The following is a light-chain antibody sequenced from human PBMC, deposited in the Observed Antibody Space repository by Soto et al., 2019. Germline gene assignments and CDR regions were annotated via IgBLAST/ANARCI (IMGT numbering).Light chain of an antibody. V-gene: IGKV3-20*01. CDR1: QSVSSSY. J-gene: IGKJ2*01. Sequence: EIVLTQSPGTLSLSPGERATLSCRASQSVSSSYLAWYQQKPGQAPRLLIYGASSRATGIPDRFSSSGSGTDFTLTISRLEPEDFAVYYCHQYGSSPYTFGQGTKVDI. CDR3: HQYGSSPYT. CDR2: GAS.